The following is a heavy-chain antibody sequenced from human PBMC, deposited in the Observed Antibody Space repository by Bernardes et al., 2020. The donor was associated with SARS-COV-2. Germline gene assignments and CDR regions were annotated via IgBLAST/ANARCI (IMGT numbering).Heavy chain of an antibody. Sequence: VGSLLLSCAASGFTFSSRSMNWVRQAPGKGLEWLSYISGSSNIKHYADSVKGRFTISRDNAKNSLYLDMNGLRAEDTAVYYCARALVVVTSWYYYGMDVWGQGTPVTVSS. V-gene: IGHV3-48*01. CDR2: ISGSSNIK. CDR3: ARALVVVTSWYYYGMDV. D-gene: IGHD3-22*01. CDR1: GFTFSSRS. J-gene: IGHJ6*02.